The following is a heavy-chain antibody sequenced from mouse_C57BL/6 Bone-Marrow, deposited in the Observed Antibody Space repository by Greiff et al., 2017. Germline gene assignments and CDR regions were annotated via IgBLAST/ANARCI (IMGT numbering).Heavy chain of an antibody. CDR3: ARNGGGYGGNWYFDV. J-gene: IGHJ1*03. V-gene: IGHV2-9-1*01. Sequence: QVQLQQSGPGLVAPSQSLSITCTVSGFSLTSYAISWVRQPPGKGLEWLGVIWTGGGTNYNSALKSRLSISKDNSKSQVFLKMNSLQTDDTARYYCARNGGGYGGNWYFDVWGTGTTVTVSS. CDR1: GFSLTSYA. CDR2: IWTGGGT. D-gene: IGHD2-2*01.